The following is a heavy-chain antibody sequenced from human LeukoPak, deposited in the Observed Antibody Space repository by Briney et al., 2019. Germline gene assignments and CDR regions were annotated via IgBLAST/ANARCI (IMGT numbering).Heavy chain of an antibody. D-gene: IGHD3-10*01. CDR2: ISGSGGST. CDR1: GFTFSSYA. J-gene: IGHJ5*02. CDR3: AKDLWFGEFNWFDP. V-gene: IGHV3-23*01. Sequence: GGSLRLSCAASGFTFSSYAMSWVRQAPGKGLEWVSAISGSGGSTYYADSVKGRFTISRDTSKNTLYLLMNSLRAEDTAVYYCAKDLWFGEFNWFDPWGQGTLVTVSS.